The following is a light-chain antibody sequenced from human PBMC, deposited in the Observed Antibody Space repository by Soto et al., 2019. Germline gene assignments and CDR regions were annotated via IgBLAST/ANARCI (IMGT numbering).Light chain of an antibody. CDR3: SSYAGSNNFVV. CDR2: EVS. J-gene: IGLJ2*01. CDR1: SSDVGGYNY. V-gene: IGLV2-8*01. Sequence: QSVLTQPPSASGSPGQSVTISCTGTSSDVGGYNYVSWYQQHPGKAPKLMIYEVSKRPSGVPDRFSGSKSGNTASLTVSGXQAEDEADYYCSSYAGSNNFVVFGGGTKVTVL.